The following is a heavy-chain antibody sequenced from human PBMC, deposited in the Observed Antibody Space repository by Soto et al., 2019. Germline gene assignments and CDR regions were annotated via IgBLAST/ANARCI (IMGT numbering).Heavy chain of an antibody. CDR1: GFTFSSYA. CDR3: AKFQYYDILTGYLQD. D-gene: IGHD3-9*01. Sequence: GGSLRLSCAASGFTFSSYAMSWVRQAPGKGLEWVSAISGSGGSTYYADSVKGRFTISRDNSKNTLYLQMNSLRAEDTAVYYCAKFQYYDILTGYLQDWGQGSLVTVSS. V-gene: IGHV3-23*01. CDR2: ISGSGGST. J-gene: IGHJ1*01.